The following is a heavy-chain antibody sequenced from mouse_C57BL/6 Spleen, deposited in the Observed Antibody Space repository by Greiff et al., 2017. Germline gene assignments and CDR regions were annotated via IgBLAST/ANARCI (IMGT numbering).Heavy chain of an antibody. D-gene: IGHD1-1*01. J-gene: IGHJ3*01. V-gene: IGHV1-53*01. CDR1: GYTFTSYW. Sequence: QVQLQQPGTELVKPGASVKLSCKASGYTFTSYWMHWVKQRPGQGLEWIGNINPSNGGTNYNEKFKSKATLTVDKSSSTAYMQRSSLTSEDSAVYNWARNVYCGSEGFAYWGQGTLVTVSA. CDR2: INPSNGGT. CDR3: ARNVYCGSEGFAY.